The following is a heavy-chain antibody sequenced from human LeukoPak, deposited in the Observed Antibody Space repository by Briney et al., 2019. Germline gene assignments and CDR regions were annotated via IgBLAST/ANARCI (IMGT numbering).Heavy chain of an antibody. V-gene: IGHV4-31*03. J-gene: IGHJ5*02. D-gene: IGHD3-16*01. CDR1: GGSISSGDYY. CDR3: ARRGGGRWFDP. CDR2: IYYSGIT. Sequence: TLSLTCTVSGGSISSGDYYWGWIRQYSGKGLEWIGYIYYSGITYYNPSLKSRVTISVDTSKNQFSLQLTFVTAAETAVYYCARRGGGRWFDPWGQGTLVTVSS.